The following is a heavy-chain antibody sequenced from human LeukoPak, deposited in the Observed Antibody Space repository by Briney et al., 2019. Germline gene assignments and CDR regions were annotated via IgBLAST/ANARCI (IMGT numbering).Heavy chain of an antibody. J-gene: IGHJ2*01. D-gene: IGHD3-16*01. CDR2: IWFDGTET. CDR3: AKVGEFETFAHNLDWYFDL. Sequence: GGSLRLSCAASGFRFSDYGIHWLRQAPGKGLEWVAVIWFDGTETHYGDSVQGRFNISTDNSKKTVYLHMNRLRVEDTAVYSCAKVGEFETFAHNLDWYFDLCGRGTLVIVS. V-gene: IGHV3-33*06. CDR1: GFRFSDYG.